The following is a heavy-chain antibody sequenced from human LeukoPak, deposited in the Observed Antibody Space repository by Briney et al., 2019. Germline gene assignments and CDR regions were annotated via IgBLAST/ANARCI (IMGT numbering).Heavy chain of an antibody. J-gene: IGHJ3*02. CDR3: AKSLLTTASGTGRAFDI. CDR2: ISASGDVT. D-gene: IGHD1-26*01. Sequence: GGSLRLSCEASRFSFSTYPMGWVRRAPGKGLEWVSGISASGDVTFHADPLKGRFTISRVNSKNTLYLQMDSLRAEDTAKYYCAKSLLTTASGTGRAFDIWGQGTMVTVSA. CDR1: RFSFSTYP. V-gene: IGHV3-23*01.